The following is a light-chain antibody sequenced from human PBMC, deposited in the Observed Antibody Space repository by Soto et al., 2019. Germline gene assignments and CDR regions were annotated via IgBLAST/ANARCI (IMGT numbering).Light chain of an antibody. V-gene: IGKV3-11*01. CDR2: DAS. CDR1: QSVSSY. J-gene: IGKJ1*01. CDR3: QQRSGWPYT. Sequence: EIVLTQSPATLSLSPGERATLSCRASQSVSSYLACYQQKPAQAPRLLIYDASNRATGIPARFSGSGSGTDFTLTISSLEPEDFAVYYCQQRSGWPYTFGQGTRVEIK.